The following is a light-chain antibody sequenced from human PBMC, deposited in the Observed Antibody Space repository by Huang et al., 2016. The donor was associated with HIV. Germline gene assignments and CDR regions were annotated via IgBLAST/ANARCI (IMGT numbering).Light chain of an antibody. J-gene: IGKJ4*01. V-gene: IGKV4-1*01. CDR1: QSILYNSNNKNY. CDR3: QQYYSSPLT. Sequence: IVMTQSLDSLAVSLGERATINCTSSQSILYNSNNKNYLAWYQQKAGQPPKLRIYWASTRESGVPDRFSGSGSGTDFTLTISSLQAEDVAVYCCQQYYSSPLTFGGGTKVEI. CDR2: WAS.